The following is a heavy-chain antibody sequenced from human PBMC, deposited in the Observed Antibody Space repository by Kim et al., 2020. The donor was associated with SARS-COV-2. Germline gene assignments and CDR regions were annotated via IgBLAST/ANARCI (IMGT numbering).Heavy chain of an antibody. Sequence: GGSLRLSCAASGFTFSTYAMSWVRQAPGKGLEWVSAISNSGGSTHYADSMKGRFTISRDNSKNTLYLQMSSLKAGDMAVYYCAKDRCSSPNCAFDIWGQG. CDR1: GFTFSTYA. J-gene: IGHJ3*02. D-gene: IGHD6-13*01. V-gene: IGHV3-23*01. CDR2: ISNSGGST. CDR3: AKDRCSSPNCAFDI.